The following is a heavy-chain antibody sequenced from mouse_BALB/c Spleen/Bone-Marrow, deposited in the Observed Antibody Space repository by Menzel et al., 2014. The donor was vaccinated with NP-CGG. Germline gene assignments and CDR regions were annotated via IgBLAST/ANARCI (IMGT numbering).Heavy chain of an antibody. D-gene: IGHD2-1*01. Sequence: VQLQQSGAELVRPGSSVKISCKASGYAFSSYWVNWVKQRPGQGLEWIGQIYPGDGDTNYNGKFKGKATLTADKSSSTAYVQLSSLTSEDSAVYFCARTGNLAWFAYWGQGTLVTVSA. V-gene: IGHV1-80*01. CDR2: IYPGDGDT. CDR3: ARTGNLAWFAY. CDR1: GYAFSSYW. J-gene: IGHJ3*01.